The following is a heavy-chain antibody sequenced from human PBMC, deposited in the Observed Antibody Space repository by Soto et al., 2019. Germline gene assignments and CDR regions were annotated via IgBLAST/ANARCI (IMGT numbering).Heavy chain of an antibody. V-gene: IGHV1-69*06. Sequence: SVKVSCKASGGPFSSYAISWVRQAPGQGLEWMGGIIPIFGTANYAQKFQGRVTITADKSTSTAYIELSSLRSEDTVVHYCARSLRTQGDFWGGYPPPVYYYYGMDVWGQGTTVTVSS. D-gene: IGHD3-3*01. CDR1: GGPFSSYA. CDR2: IIPIFGTA. CDR3: ARSLRTQGDFWGGYPPPVYYYYGMDV. J-gene: IGHJ6*02.